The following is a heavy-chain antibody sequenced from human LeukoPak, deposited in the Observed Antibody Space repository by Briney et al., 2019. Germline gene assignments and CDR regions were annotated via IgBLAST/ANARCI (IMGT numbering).Heavy chain of an antibody. V-gene: IGHV3-23*01. CDR1: GFTFSNYA. CDR2: ITGSGGST. Sequence: GGPLRLSCAASGFTFSNYAMSWVRQAPGKGLEWVSVITGSGGSTFYADSVKGRFTISRDNAKNSLYLQMNSLRAEDTAVYYCARERGRYFDYWGQGTLVTVSS. CDR3: ARERGRYFDY. J-gene: IGHJ4*02. D-gene: IGHD1-14*01.